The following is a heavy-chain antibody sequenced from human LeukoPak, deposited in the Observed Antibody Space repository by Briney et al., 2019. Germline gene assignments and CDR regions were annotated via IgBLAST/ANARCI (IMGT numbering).Heavy chain of an antibody. D-gene: IGHD3-10*01. V-gene: IGHV4-59*01. Sequence: PSETLSLTCTVSGGSISSYYWSWIRQPPGKGLEWIGYIYYNGSTYYNPSLKSRVTISVDTSKNQFSLKLSSVTAADTAVYYCARGDYYGSGSYLYYYYMDVWGKGTTVTISS. CDR2: IYYNGST. J-gene: IGHJ6*03. CDR3: ARGDYYGSGSYLYYYYMDV. CDR1: GGSISSYY.